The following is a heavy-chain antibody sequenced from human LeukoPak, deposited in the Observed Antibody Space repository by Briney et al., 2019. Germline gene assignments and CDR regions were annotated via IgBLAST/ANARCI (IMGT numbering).Heavy chain of an antibody. CDR3: AREALTGSWHWFDP. CDR1: GFTFSRNS. D-gene: IGHD2-15*01. J-gene: IGHJ5*02. V-gene: IGHV3-30-3*01. CDR2: ISYDGNNK. Sequence: GRSLRLSCAVSGFTFSRNSMHWVRQAPGKGLEWVADISYDGNNKHYADSVKGRSTISRDNSKNTLYLQMNSLRPEDTAVYFCAREALTGSWHWFDPWGQGTLVTVSS.